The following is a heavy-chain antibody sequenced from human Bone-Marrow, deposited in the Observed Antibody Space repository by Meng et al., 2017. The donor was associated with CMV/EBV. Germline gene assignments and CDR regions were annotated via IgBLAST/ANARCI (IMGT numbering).Heavy chain of an antibody. D-gene: IGHD2-2*01. CDR1: GCTFSSYE. J-gene: IGHJ3*02. V-gene: IGHV3-48*03. CDR2: ISSSGSTI. CDR3: ARTAAIRRNAFDI. Sequence: GESLKTSCASSGCTFSSYEMNWVRQAPGKGLEWVSYISSSGSTIYYADSVKGRFTISRDNAKNSLYLQMNSLRAEDTAVYYCARTAAIRRNAFDIWGQGTMVTVSS.